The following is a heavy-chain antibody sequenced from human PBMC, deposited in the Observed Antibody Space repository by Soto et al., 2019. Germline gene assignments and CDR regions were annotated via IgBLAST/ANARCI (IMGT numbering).Heavy chain of an antibody. CDR1: GYRFTDYW. V-gene: IGHV5-51*01. CDR3: ARELMASGAAGIYYYDGMDV. CDR2: IYPGDSDT. D-gene: IGHD6-13*01. Sequence: PGESLKISCKGSGYRFTDYWIGWVRQMPGKGLEWMGIIYPGDSDTRYSPSFQGQVTISADKSISTAYLQWSSLKASDTAMYYCARELMASGAAGIYYYDGMDVWGQGTTVTVSS. J-gene: IGHJ6*02.